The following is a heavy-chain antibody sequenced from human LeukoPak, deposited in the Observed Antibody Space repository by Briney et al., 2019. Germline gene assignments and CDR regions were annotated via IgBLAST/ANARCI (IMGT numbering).Heavy chain of an antibody. CDR1: GYTFTSYA. CDR3: ARDHCTNGVCYPDY. CDR2: INTNTGNP. Sequence: ASVKVSCKASGYTFTSYAMNWVRQAPGQGLEWMGWINTNTGNPTYAQGFTGRFVFSLDTSVSTAYLQISSQKAEDTAVYYCARDHCTNGVCYPDYWGQGTLVTVSS. V-gene: IGHV7-4-1*02. J-gene: IGHJ4*02. D-gene: IGHD2-8*01.